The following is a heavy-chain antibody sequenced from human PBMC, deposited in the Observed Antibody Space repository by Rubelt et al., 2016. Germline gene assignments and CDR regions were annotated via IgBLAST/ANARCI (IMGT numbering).Heavy chain of an antibody. D-gene: IGHD1-26*01. CDR1: GGSFSGYY. V-gene: IGHV4-34*01. J-gene: IGHJ2*01. Sequence: QVQLQQWGAGLLKPSETLSLTCAVYGGSFSGYYWSWIRQPPGKGLEWIGEINHSGSTNYNPSLKSRVTRAVETSKNQCALKRSSVTAADTAVYYCARRRRYSGSSYWYFDLWGRGTLVTVSS. CDR3: ARRRRYSGSSYWYFDL. CDR2: INHSGST.